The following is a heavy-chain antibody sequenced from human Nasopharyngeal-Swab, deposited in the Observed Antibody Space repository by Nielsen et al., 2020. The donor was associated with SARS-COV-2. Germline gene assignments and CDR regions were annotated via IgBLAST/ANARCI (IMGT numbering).Heavy chain of an antibody. CDR3: TRDPSSSWLYDAFDI. J-gene: IGHJ3*02. CDR2: ISYDGSNK. V-gene: IGHV3-30-3*01. D-gene: IGHD6-13*01. Sequence: GESLKISCAASGFTFSSYAMHWVRQAPGKGLEWVAVISYDGSNKYYADSVKGRFTISRDKSKNTLYLQMNSLRAEDTAVYYCTRDPSSSWLYDAFDIWGQGTMVTVSS. CDR1: GFTFSSYA.